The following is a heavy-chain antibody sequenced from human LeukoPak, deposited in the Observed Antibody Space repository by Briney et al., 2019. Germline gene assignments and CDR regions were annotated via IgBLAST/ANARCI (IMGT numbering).Heavy chain of an antibody. Sequence: PGGSLRLSCAASRFTLSIYRTDSGRQAPGKGLVWVSRINGDGSITTHADSVKGRFTISRDNAKNTVYLQMNSLTAEDTAVYYCARESPDGNWGQGTMVTVSS. V-gene: IGHV3-74*01. CDR3: ARESPDGN. CDR2: INGDGSIT. J-gene: IGHJ3*01. CDR1: RFTLSIYR. D-gene: IGHD1-1*01.